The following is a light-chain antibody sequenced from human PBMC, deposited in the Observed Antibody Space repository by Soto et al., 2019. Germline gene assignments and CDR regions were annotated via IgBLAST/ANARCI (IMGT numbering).Light chain of an antibody. V-gene: IGKV3-11*01. J-gene: IGKJ1*01. CDR1: QSVSSY. Sequence: EIVLTQSPATLSLSPGERATLSCRASQSVSSYLAWYQQKPGQAPRLLIYDASNRATGIPARFSGSGSGTDFTLTISRLEPEDFAVYYCQQYHNSPPTFGQGTKVDIK. CDR3: QQYHNSPPT. CDR2: DAS.